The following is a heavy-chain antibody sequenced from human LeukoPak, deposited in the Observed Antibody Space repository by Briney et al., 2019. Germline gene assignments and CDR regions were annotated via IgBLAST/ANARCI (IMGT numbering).Heavy chain of an antibody. CDR1: GFTFSTYA. CDR3: ARSRRRELLRTYFDY. Sequence: GGTLRLSCAASGFTFSTYAMHWVRQAPGKGLEWVAVISYDGSNKYHADSVKGRFTISRDNSKNTLYLQMNSLRAEDTAVYYCARSRRRELLRTYFDYWGQGTLVTVSS. V-gene: IGHV3-30*04. J-gene: IGHJ4*02. CDR2: ISYDGSNK. D-gene: IGHD1-26*01.